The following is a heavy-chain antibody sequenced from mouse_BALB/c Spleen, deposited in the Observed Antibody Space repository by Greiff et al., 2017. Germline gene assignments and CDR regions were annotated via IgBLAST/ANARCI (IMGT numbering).Heavy chain of an antibody. D-gene: IGHD2-10*02. J-gene: IGHJ4*01. CDR1: GFSLTSYG. Sequence: QGHVKQSGPGLVAPSQSLSITCTVSGFSLTSYGVHWVRQPPGKGLEWLGVIWAGGSTNYNSALMSRLSISKDNSKSQVFLKMNSLQTDDTAMYYCARGGLVGYAMDYWGQGTSVTVSS. V-gene: IGHV2-9*02. CDR2: IWAGGST. CDR3: ARGGLVGYAMDY.